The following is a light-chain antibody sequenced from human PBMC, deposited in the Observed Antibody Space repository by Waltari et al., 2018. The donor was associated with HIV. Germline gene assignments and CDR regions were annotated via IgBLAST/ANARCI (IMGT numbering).Light chain of an antibody. J-gene: IGKJ2*01. Sequence: EIVLTQSPGTLSLSPGERATLPCRSSQRVSSSYLAWYQQKPGPAPRLLIYGASSRATRVPDRFSGSGSGKDFTLTIRRLEPEDFAVYYCQQYGSSPPYTFGQGTTLEIK. CDR3: QQYGSSPPYT. CDR2: GAS. V-gene: IGKV3-20*01. CDR1: QRVSSSY.